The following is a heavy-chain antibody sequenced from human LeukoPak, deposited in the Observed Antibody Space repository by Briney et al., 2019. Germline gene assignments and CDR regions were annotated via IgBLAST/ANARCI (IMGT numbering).Heavy chain of an antibody. D-gene: IGHD3-10*01. CDR2: IYYSGST. V-gene: IGHV4-59*01. J-gene: IGHJ3*01. CDR1: GGSISSYY. Sequence: PSETLSLTCIVSGGSISSYYWSWIRQPPGKGLEWIGYIYYSGSTTYNPSLKSRVTISVDTSKNQFSLRLSSVPAADTAVYYCARDVRGFGELYAFDVWGQGTMVTVSS. CDR3: ARDVRGFGELYAFDV.